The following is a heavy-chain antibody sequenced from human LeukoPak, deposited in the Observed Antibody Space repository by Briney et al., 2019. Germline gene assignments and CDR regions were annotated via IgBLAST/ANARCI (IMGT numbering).Heavy chain of an antibody. CDR2: IYSGGST. J-gene: IGHJ4*02. CDR1: GFTFKSYV. CDR3: ARIRRYCSGGSCYLLDY. D-gene: IGHD2-15*01. Sequence: PGGSLRLSCAVSGFTFKSYVLSWVRQAPGKGLEWVSVIYSGGSTYYADSVKGRFTISRHNSKNTLYLQMNSLRAEDTAVYYCARIRRYCSGGSCYLLDYWGQGTLVTVSS. V-gene: IGHV3-53*04.